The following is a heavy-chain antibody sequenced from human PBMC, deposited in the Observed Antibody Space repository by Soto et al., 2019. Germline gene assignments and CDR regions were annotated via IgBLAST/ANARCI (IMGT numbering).Heavy chain of an antibody. CDR3: ARALIGFLDWLPDNYYYGMDV. V-gene: IGHV1-2*02. Sequence: ASVKVSCKVSGHSFTGHYMHWVRQAPGQGLEWMGWINPNSGDTNYARKFQGRVTMTRDTSIKTVYMELSSLRSDDTAVYYCARALIGFLDWLPDNYYYGMDVWGQGTTVTVSS. CDR2: INPNSGDT. D-gene: IGHD3-3*02. CDR1: GHSFTGHY. J-gene: IGHJ6*02.